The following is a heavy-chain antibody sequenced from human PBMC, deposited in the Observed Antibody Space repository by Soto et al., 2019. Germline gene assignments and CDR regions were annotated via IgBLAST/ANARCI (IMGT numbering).Heavy chain of an antibody. D-gene: IGHD1-26*01. V-gene: IGHV5-10-1*01. Sequence: GESLKISCKGSGNRFSNYWINWVRQVPGKGLEWMGRIDVSDSYTNYSPSFQGHVTISADKSISTVYLQWNSLKAADTAVYFCAKRRVGDAFDVWGQGTMVTVSS. CDR1: GNRFSNYW. CDR2: IDVSDSYT. J-gene: IGHJ3*01. CDR3: AKRRVGDAFDV.